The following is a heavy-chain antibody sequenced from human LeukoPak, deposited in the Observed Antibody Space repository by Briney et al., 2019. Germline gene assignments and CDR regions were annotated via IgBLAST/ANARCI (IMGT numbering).Heavy chain of an antibody. V-gene: IGHV3-23*01. Sequence: PGGSLRLSCAASGFTFSSYAMSWVRQAPGKGLEWVSVISGSGGDTYYADSVKGRFTISRDNSKNTLYLQMNSLRAEDTAVYYCAKVDGDYYYYGMDVWGQGTTVTVSS. CDR1: GFTFSSYA. D-gene: IGHD4-17*01. CDR3: AKVDGDYYYYGMDV. J-gene: IGHJ6*02. CDR2: ISGSGGDT.